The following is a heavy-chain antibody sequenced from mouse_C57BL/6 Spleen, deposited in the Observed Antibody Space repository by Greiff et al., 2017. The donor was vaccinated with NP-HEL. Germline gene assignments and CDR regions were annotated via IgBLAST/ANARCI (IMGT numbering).Heavy chain of an antibody. J-gene: IGHJ1*03. CDR1: GYTFTSYW. Sequence: QVQLQQPGAELVKPGASVKMSCKASGYTFTSYWITWVKQRPGQGLEWIGDIYPGSGSTNYNEKFKSKATLTVDTSSSTAYMQLSSLTSEDSAVYYCARKGLGDNWYFDVWGTGTTVTVSA. CDR3: ARKGLGDNWYFDV. CDR2: IYPGSGST. V-gene: IGHV1-55*01.